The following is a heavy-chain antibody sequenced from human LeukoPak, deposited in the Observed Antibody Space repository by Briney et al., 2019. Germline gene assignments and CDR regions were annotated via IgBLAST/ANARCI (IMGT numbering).Heavy chain of an antibody. V-gene: IGHV4-59*12. D-gene: IGHD2-2*01. CDR2: IYYSGST. CDR1: GGSISSYY. J-gene: IGHJ5*02. Sequence: SETLSLTCTVSGGSISSYYWSWIRQPPGKGLEWIGYIYYSGSTNYNPSLKSRVTISVDTSKNQFSLKLSSVTAADTAVYYCARGLVGPAAFDPWGQGTLVTVSS. CDR3: ARGLVGPAAFDP.